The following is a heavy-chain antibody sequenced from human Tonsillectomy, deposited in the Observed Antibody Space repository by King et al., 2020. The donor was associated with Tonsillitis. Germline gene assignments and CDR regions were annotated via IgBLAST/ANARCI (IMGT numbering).Heavy chain of an antibody. Sequence: QLVQSGGGLIQPGGSLRLSCAASGFTVSSNYMSWVRQAPGKGLEWVSGIYSGGSTYYADAVKGRLTISRDNSKNTLYLQMNSRRAEDTAVYYCARGGVIYGSGGTVCYCGQGALGTVSS. D-gene: IGHD3-10*01. CDR2: IYSGGST. CDR3: ARGGVIYGSGGTVCY. CDR1: GFTVSSNY. V-gene: IGHV3-53*01. J-gene: IGHJ4*02.